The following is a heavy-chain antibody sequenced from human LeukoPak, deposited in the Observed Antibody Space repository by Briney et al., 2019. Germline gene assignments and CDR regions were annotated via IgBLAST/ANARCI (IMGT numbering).Heavy chain of an antibody. J-gene: IGHJ6*02. CDR3: ARGEGYCSSTSCHGGYYGMDV. Sequence: SETLSLTCTVSGGSISSYYWSWIRQPPGKGLEWIGYIYYSGSTNYNPSLKSRVTISVDTSKNQFSLKLSSVTAADTAVYYCARGEGYCSSTSCHGGYYGMDVRGQGTTVTVSS. CDR1: GGSISSYY. CDR2: IYYSGST. D-gene: IGHD2-2*01. V-gene: IGHV4-59*08.